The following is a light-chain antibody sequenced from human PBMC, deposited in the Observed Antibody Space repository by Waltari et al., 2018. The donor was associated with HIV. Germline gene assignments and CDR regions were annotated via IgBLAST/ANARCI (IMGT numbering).Light chain of an antibody. Sequence: EIVLTQSPGTLSLSPGESATLSCSASQSVGSNFLACDQQKPGQAPRLLIYGASSRATGIPDRFSGSGSGTDFTLTISRLEPEDIAVYFCQQYGSSPGTFGQGTKLEIK. CDR2: GAS. CDR1: QSVGSNF. CDR3: QQYGSSPGT. V-gene: IGKV3-20*01. J-gene: IGKJ2*01.